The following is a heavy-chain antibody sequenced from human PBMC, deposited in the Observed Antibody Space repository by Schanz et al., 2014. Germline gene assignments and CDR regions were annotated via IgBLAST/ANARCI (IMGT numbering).Heavy chain of an antibody. V-gene: IGHV1-18*04. CDR3: ARDRDQWDGNYLDY. CDR2: IGGSDGNT. CDR1: GYRFIGYY. Sequence: QVQLVQSGAEVKQPGASVKVSCKASGYRFIGYYLHWVRQAPGQGLEWMGWIGGSDGNTNFAQKFQGRVTMTTDTSTSTVYMELRSLTSDDSAVYYCARDRDQWDGNYLDYWGQGTLVTVSS. J-gene: IGHJ4*02. D-gene: IGHD1-26*01.